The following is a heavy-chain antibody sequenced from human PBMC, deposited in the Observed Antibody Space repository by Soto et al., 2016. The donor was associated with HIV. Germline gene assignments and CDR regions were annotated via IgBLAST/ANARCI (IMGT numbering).Heavy chain of an antibody. CDR1: GFTFSNAW. V-gene: IGHV3-15*01. CDR3: TTDLGKVIYYYGMDV. D-gene: IGHD2-21*01. CDR2: IKSKTDGGTT. J-gene: IGHJ6*02. Sequence: EVQLVESGGGLVKPGGSLRLSCAASGFTFSNAWMSWARQAPGKGLEWVGRIKSKTDGGTTDYAAPVKGRFTISRDDSKNTLYLQMNSLKTEDTAVYYCTTDLGKVIYYYGMDVWGQGTTVTVSS.